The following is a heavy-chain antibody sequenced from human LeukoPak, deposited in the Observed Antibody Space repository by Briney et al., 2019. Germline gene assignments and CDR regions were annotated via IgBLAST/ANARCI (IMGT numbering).Heavy chain of an antibody. Sequence: PSETLSLTCTVSGGSISSHYWSWIRQPPGKGLEWIGYIYYSGSTNYNPSLKSRVTISVDTSKNQFSLKLSSVTAADTAVYYCARGKQSGYYPYWGQGTLVTVSS. CDR3: ARGKQSGYYPY. V-gene: IGHV4-59*11. J-gene: IGHJ4*02. CDR1: GGSISSHY. D-gene: IGHD3-3*01. CDR2: IYYSGST.